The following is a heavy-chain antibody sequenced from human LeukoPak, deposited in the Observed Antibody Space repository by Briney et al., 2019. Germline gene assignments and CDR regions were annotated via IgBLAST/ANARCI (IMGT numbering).Heavy chain of an antibody. Sequence: PGGSLRLSCAASGFTVSSNYMSWVRQAPGKGLEWVSVIYSGGSTYYADSVKGRFTISRDNSKNTLYLQMNGLRAEDTAVYYCARDGTYYYGSGSYLIDYWGQGTLVTVPS. V-gene: IGHV3-66*01. CDR2: IYSGGST. J-gene: IGHJ4*02. D-gene: IGHD3-10*01. CDR3: ARDGTYYYGSGSYLIDY. CDR1: GFTVSSNY.